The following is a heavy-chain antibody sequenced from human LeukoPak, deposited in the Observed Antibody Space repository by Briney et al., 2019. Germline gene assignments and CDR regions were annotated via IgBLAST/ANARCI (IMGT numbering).Heavy chain of an antibody. J-gene: IGHJ6*03. D-gene: IGHD3-3*01. CDR3: ARGNYDFQIYYYYYYMDV. CDR1: GYSINSGYY. CDR2: IYRSGST. Sequence: SETLSLTCTVSGYSINSGYYWVWIRQPPGKGLEWIGSIYRSGSTNYNPSLKSRVTISVDTSKNQFSLKLSSVTAADTAVYYCARGNYDFQIYYYYYYMDVWGKGTTVTVSS. V-gene: IGHV4-38-2*02.